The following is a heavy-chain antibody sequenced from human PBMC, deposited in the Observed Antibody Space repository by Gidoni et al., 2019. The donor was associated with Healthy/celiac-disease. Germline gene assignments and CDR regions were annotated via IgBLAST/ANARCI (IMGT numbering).Heavy chain of an antibody. CDR1: GVTFDDYT. D-gene: IGHD3-10*01. J-gene: IGHJ4*02. CDR2: ISWDGGST. Sequence: EVQLVESGGVVVQPGGSLRLYCAASGVTFDDYTMHWVRQAPGKGLEWVSLISWDGGSTYYADSVKGRFTISRDNSKNSLYLRMNSLRTEDTALYYCATDIGVGSGLDYWGQGTLVTVSS. V-gene: IGHV3-43*01. CDR3: ATDIGVGSGLDY.